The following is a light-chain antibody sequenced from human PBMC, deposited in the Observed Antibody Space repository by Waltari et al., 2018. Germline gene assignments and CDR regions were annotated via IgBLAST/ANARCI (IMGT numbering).Light chain of an antibody. CDR1: WSNIGAGYD. CDR3: QSYDTSLGVV. V-gene: IGLV1-40*01. Sequence: QSVLTQPPSVSVAPGQRVTISCTGSWSNIGAGYDVHWYQQLPGKAPTLLIYGVNTRPPGVPDRFLGSKSGSSASLAIPGLQPEDEADYYCQSYDTSLGVVFGGGTKLTVL. CDR2: GVN. J-gene: IGLJ2*01.